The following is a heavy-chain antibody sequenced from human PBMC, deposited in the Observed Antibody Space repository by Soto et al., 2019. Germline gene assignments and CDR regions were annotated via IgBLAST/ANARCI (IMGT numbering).Heavy chain of an antibody. CDR3: ARVGIEAAGGWKAFDI. CDR2: IYYSWST. CDR1: RGSISGGDDY. Sequence: LXGTCIVSRGSISGGDDYWGVIRQHPGKGLEWIGYIYYSWSTYYNPSLKSRVTISVDTSKNQFSLKLSSVTAADTAVYYCARVGIEAAGGWKAFDIWGQGTMVTVPS. D-gene: IGHD6-13*01. J-gene: IGHJ3*02. V-gene: IGHV4-31*03.